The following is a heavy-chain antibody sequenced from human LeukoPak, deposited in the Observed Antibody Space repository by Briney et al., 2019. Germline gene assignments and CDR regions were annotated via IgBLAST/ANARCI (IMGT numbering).Heavy chain of an antibody. D-gene: IGHD3-10*01. J-gene: IGHJ4*02. CDR2: IKTDGSET. V-gene: IGHV3-7*01. Sequence: QTGGSLRLSCAASGFTFSSYAMNWARQAPGKGLACVANIKTDGSETYYVDSVKGRFTISRDNAKNSLFLQMNSLRAEDTAIYYCVSAIRGSPIDYWGQGTLVSVPS. CDR3: VSAIRGSPIDY. CDR1: GFTFSSYA.